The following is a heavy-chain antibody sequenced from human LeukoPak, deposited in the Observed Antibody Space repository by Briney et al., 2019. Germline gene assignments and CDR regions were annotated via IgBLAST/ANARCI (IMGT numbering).Heavy chain of an antibody. J-gene: IGHJ4*02. CDR1: GGAITNYY. CDR3: ARRGPWGESRRFDY. CDR2: IYYTGST. Sequence: SETLSLTCGVSGGAITNYYWNWIRQAPGKGLEWLGYIYYTGSTTYNPSVTSRLTISLDTSKKQISLKLNSVTAADTAVYYCARRGPWGESRRFDYWGQGSLVTVSS. D-gene: IGHD3-16*01. V-gene: IGHV4-59*01.